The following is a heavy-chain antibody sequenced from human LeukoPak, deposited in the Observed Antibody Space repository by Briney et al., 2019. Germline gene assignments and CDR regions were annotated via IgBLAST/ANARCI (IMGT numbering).Heavy chain of an antibody. J-gene: IGHJ4*02. CDR3: ATGYGTYGD. CDR2: IYYSGST. V-gene: IGHV4-39*06. D-gene: IGHD1-26*01. Sequence: PSETLSLTCTVSGGSISSSSYYWGWIRQPPGKGLEWIGSIYYSGSTYYNPSLKSRVTISVDTSKNQFPLKLSSVTAADTAIYYCATGYGTYGDWGQGTLVTVSS. CDR1: GGSISSSSYY.